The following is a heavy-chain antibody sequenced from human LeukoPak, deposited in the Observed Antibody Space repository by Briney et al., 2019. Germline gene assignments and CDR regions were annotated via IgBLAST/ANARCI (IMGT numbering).Heavy chain of an antibody. CDR2: ISGSGGST. J-gene: IGHJ4*02. D-gene: IGHD6-13*01. CDR3: AKDVSSYSGSRFSCLDY. CDR1: GFTFSSYA. V-gene: IGHV3-23*01. Sequence: GGSLRLSCAASGFTFSSYAMSWVRQAPGKGLEWVSAISGSGGSTNYADSVKGRFTISRDNSKNTLYLQMNGLRAEDTAVYYCAKDVSSYSGSRFSCLDYWGQGTLVTVSS.